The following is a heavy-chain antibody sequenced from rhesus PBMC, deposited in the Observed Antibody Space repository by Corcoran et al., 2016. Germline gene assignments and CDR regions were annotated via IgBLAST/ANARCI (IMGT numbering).Heavy chain of an antibody. J-gene: IGHJ3*01. Sequence: QLQLQESGPGLVKPSETLSLTCAVSGGSISSNYWSWIRQPPGKGMEWIGRISGSGGSTDYNPPLKSRVTISTDTSKNQFSLKLSSVTAADTAVYYCARDETVAAYSGSYFDAFDFWGQGLRVTVSS. CDR1: GGSISSNY. CDR3: ARDETVAAYSGSYFDAFDF. D-gene: IGHD1-44*02. CDR2: ISGSGGST. V-gene: IGHV4-173*01.